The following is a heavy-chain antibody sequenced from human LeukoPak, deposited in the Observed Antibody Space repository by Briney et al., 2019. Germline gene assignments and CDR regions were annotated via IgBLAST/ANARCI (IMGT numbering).Heavy chain of an antibody. V-gene: IGHV3-48*03. CDR1: GFNFSSYE. D-gene: IGHD4-17*01. CDR2: ISSSSSSI. J-gene: IGHJ4*02. CDR3: ARGRGDYGWDHFDY. Sequence: GESLRLSCAASGFNFSSYEMNWVRQAPGKGLDWVSYISSSSSSIYYAGSVKGRFTISRDNAKSSLYLQMNSLRAEDTAVYYCARGRGDYGWDHFDYWGQGTLVTVSS.